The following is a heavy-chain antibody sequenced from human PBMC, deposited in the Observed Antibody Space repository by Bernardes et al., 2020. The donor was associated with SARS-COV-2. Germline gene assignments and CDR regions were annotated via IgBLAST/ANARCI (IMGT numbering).Heavy chain of an antibody. CDR1: GFTFNTYS. D-gene: IGHD2-15*01. CDR3: AKCVVGYYAVDV. J-gene: IGHJ6*02. Sequence: GGSLRLSCAASGFTFNTYSLNWVRQAPGKGLEWVSSISSSGSYKYYADSVKGRFTISRDNSKNTLFLQMNSLRAEDTAVYYCAKCVVGYYAVDVWGQGTTVTVSS. V-gene: IGHV3-21*04. CDR2: ISSSGSYK.